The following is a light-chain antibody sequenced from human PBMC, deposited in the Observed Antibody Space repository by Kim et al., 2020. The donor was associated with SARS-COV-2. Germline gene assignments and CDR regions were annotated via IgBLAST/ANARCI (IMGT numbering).Light chain of an antibody. CDR1: RSNIGSNA. CDR3: AAWDDSLNGLI. CDR2: SDD. Sequence: QSVLTQPPSASWTPGQRVTISCSGSRSNIGSNAVNWYQHLPGTAPKLLIYSDDHRPSGVTDRFSGSKSGTSASLAISGLQSEDEADFFCAAWDDSLNGLIFGGGTQLT. V-gene: IGLV1-44*01. J-gene: IGLJ2*01.